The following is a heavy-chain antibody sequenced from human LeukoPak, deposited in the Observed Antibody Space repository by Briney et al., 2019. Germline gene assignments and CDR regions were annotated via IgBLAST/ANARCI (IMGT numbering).Heavy chain of an antibody. V-gene: IGHV3-30*02. CDR2: IWYDGSNK. J-gene: IGHJ5*02. CDR3: AALLSWWFDP. Sequence: GGSLRLSCAASGFTFSSYGMHWVRQAPGKGLEWVAFIWYDGSNKYYADSVKGRFTISRDNSKNTLYLQMNSLRAEDTAVYYCAALLSWWFDPWGQGTLVTVSS. D-gene: IGHD2/OR15-2a*01. CDR1: GFTFSSYG.